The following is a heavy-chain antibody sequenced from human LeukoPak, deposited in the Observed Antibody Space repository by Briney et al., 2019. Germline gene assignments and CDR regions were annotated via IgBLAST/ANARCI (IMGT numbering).Heavy chain of an antibody. CDR1: GGSISSGGYY. V-gene: IGHV4-31*03. Sequence: PSQTLSLTCTVSGGSISSGGYYWSWIRQHPGKGLEWIGYIYYSGSTYYNPSLKSRVTISVDTSKNQFSLKLSSVTAADTAVYYCARNAPGLTYNWFDPWGQGTLVTVSS. CDR2: IYYSGST. D-gene: IGHD4/OR15-4a*01. CDR3: ARNAPGLTYNWFDP. J-gene: IGHJ5*02.